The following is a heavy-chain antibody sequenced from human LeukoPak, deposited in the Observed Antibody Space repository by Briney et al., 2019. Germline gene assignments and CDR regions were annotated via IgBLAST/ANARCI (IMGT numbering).Heavy chain of an antibody. J-gene: IGHJ4*02. CDR3: ARGSKYTSRYRVNELGSGSSDY. Sequence: SETLSLTCTVSGGSISNYYWNWIRQPPGKGLELIGYIYYSGTTNYNPSLKSRVSMSVDQSQLSFSLKLSSVHAADTAVYSCARGSKYTSRYRVNELGSGSSDYWRRGTLVSVSS. D-gene: IGHD5-18*01. V-gene: IGHV4-59*01. CDR1: GGSISNYY. CDR2: IYYSGTT.